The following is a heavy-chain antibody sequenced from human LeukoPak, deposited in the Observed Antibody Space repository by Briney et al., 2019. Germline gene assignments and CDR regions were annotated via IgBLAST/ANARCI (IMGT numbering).Heavy chain of an antibody. V-gene: IGHV3-7*03. CDR3: ARDQYDTWSRRGNFDS. CDR2: IKLDGSEK. D-gene: IGHD3-3*01. Sequence: QTGGSLRLSCVASGFTFGKYLMSWVRQAPGKGLEWVANIKLDGSEKNYVDSVKGRFTISRDNTKNSLYLQMNSLRVEDTAMFYCARDQYDTWSRRGNFDSWGQGTLVIVSS. CDR1: GFTFGKYL. J-gene: IGHJ4*02.